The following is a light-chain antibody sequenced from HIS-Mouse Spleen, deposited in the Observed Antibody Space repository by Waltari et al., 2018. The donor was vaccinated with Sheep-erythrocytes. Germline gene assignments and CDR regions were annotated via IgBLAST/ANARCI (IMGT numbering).Light chain of an antibody. CDR3: CSYAGSYTFWV. Sequence: QSALTQPRSVSGSPGQTVTISCTGTSSDVGGYNYVSWYQHHPGKAPKVMFYDVSKGPSGAPDRFSGSKYGNTASLTISGLQAEDEADYSCCSYAGSYTFWVFGGGTRLTVL. V-gene: IGLV2-11*01. CDR2: DVS. CDR1: SSDVGGYNY. J-gene: IGLJ3*02.